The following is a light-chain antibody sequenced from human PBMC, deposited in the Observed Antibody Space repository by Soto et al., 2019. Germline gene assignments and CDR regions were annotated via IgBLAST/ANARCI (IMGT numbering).Light chain of an antibody. V-gene: IGKV2-28*01. Sequence: DVVMTQSPLSLPVTPGEPASISCRSSQSLLHSNGYNYLDWYLQNPGQSPQLLIYLGYNLSSGVPDRFSGSGAGTYFTLIISRVEAADVGVYYCMQALHTPQTFGQGTKLEIK. CDR1: QSLLHSNGYNY. J-gene: IGKJ2*01. CDR3: MQALHTPQT. CDR2: LGY.